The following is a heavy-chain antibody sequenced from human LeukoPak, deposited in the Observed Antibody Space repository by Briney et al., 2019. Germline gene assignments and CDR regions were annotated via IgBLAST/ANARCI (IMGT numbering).Heavy chain of an antibody. D-gene: IGHD5-24*01. J-gene: IGHJ5*02. V-gene: IGHV3-7*01. CDR3: ARAQRRWLQFYWFDP. CDR2: IKQDGSEK. CDR1: GFTFSSYW. Sequence: PGGSLRLSCAASGFTFSSYWMSWVRQAPGKGLEWVANIKQDGSEKYYVDSVKGRFTISRDNAKNSLYLQMNSLRAEDTAVYYCARAQRRWLQFYWFDPWGQGTLVTVSS.